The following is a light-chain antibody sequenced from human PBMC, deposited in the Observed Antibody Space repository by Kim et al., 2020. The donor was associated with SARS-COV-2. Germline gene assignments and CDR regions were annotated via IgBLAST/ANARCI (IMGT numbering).Light chain of an antibody. CDR3: GTWDNSLSAGV. Sequence: GQNVTISCSGSSSNIGNNYVSWYQQLPGTAPKLLIYDNNKRPSGIPDRFSGSKSGTSATLGITGLQTGDEADYYCGTWDNSLSAGVFGGGTKLTVL. J-gene: IGLJ2*01. CDR1: SSNIGNNY. CDR2: DNN. V-gene: IGLV1-51*01.